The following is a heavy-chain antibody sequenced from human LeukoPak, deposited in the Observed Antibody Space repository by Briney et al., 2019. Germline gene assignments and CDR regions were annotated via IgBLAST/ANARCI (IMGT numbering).Heavy chain of an antibody. CDR1: GYSFTDYW. J-gene: IGHJ4*02. D-gene: IGHD6-13*01. Sequence: GESLKISCKGSGYSFTDYWIGWVRQMPGKGLEWMGIIYPGDSDTRYSPSFQGHVTISADKSISTAFLQWSSLQASDTAMYYCARDYSVRQAGTRLDYWGQGTLVTVSS. V-gene: IGHV5-51*01. CDR2: IYPGDSDT. CDR3: ARDYSVRQAGTRLDY.